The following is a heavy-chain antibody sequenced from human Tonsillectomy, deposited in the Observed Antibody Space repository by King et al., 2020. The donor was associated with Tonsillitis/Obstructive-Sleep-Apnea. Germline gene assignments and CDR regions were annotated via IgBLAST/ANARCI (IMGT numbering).Heavy chain of an antibody. Sequence: VQLVESGGGVVQPGRSLRLSCAASGFTFSSYGMHWVRQAPGKGLEWVAVIWYDGSNKYYADSVKGRFTISRDNSKNTLYLQMNSLRAEDTAVYYCASGATVTTGGAFVIWGQVTMVTVSS. D-gene: IGHD4-17*01. CDR2: IWYDGSNK. CDR1: GFTFSSYG. CDR3: ASGATVTTGGAFVI. V-gene: IGHV3-33*01. J-gene: IGHJ3*02.